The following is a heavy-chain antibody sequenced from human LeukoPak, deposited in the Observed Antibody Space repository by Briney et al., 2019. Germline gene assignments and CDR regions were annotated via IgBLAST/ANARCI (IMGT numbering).Heavy chain of an antibody. J-gene: IGHJ3*02. CDR3: ARRGYYYDSRGYYYDDAFDI. V-gene: IGHV1-46*01. D-gene: IGHD3-22*01. CDR2: INPSGGST. Sequence: ASVKVSCKASGYTFTSYYMHWVRQAPGQGLEWMGIINPSGGSTSYAQKFQGRVTMTRDTSTSTVYMELSSLRSEDTAVYYCARRGYYYDSRGYYYDDAFDIWGQGTMVTVSS. CDR1: GYTFTSYY.